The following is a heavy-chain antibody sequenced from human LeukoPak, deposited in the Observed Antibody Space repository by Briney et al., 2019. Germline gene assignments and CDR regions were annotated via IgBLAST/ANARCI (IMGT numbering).Heavy chain of an antibody. V-gene: IGHV3-23*01. CDR3: AKDTTAWWYHRAYMNV. D-gene: IGHD2-15*01. CDR1: GFRLSTYA. CDR2: ISGSGDKT. J-gene: IGHJ6*03. Sequence: GSLRLSCAASGFRLSTYALSWVRQAPGGRLEWVAAISGSGDKTYHADSVKGRFTISKDNSENRLSLQMDSLRAEDTAVYFCAKDTTAWWYHRAYMNVWGQGTTVTVSS.